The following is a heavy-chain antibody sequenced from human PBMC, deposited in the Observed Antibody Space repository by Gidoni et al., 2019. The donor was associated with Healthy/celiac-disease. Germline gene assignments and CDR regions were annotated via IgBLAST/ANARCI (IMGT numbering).Heavy chain of an antibody. D-gene: IGHD2-2*01. CDR1: GFTFSSYW. CDR3: ARELQLDLYYMDV. CDR2: INSDGSST. V-gene: IGHV3-74*01. Sequence: EVQLVESGGGLVQPGGSLRLSCAASGFTFSSYWMNWVRQAPGKGLVWVLRINSDGSSTSYADSVKGRFTISRDNAKNTLYLQMNSLRAEDTAVYYCARELQLDLYYMDVWGKGTTVTVSS. J-gene: IGHJ6*03.